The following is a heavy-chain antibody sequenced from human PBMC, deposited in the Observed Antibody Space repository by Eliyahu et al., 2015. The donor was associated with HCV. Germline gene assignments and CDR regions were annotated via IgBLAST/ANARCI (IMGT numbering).Heavy chain of an antibody. CDR2: ISYDGSNK. CDR3: ARDDRISSSTSCYDY. V-gene: IGHV3-30*01. Sequence: QVQLVESGGGVVQPGRSLRLSCAASGFXFSSYAMHWVRQAPGKGLEWVAVISYDGSNKYYADSVKGRFTISRDNSKNTLYLQMNSLRAEDTAVYYCARDDRISSSTSCYDYWGQGTLVTVSS. D-gene: IGHD2-2*01. J-gene: IGHJ4*02. CDR1: GFXFSSYA.